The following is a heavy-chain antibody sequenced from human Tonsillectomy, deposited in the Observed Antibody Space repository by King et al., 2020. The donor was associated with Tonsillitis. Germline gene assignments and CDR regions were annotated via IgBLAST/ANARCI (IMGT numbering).Heavy chain of an antibody. CDR1: GGAIRRSDHY. CDR3: ARYVSGSFDY. CDR2: MYYSGTI. V-gene: IGHV4-39*01. D-gene: IGHD1-26*01. J-gene: IGHJ4*02. Sequence: QLQESGPGVVKPSETLSLSCTVAGGAIRRSDHYWAWFRQPPGKGLEWIGYMYYSGTIFYNPSLKSRITISGGTSENRFSLKLGSVTAADTAVYFCARYVSGSFDYWGQGALVTVSS.